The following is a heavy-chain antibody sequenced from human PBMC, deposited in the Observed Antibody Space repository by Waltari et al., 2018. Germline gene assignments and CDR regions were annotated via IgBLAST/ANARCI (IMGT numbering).Heavy chain of an antibody. J-gene: IGHJ4*02. CDR1: GGSFSGYY. V-gene: IGHV4-34*01. D-gene: IGHD2-15*01. Sequence: QVQLQQWGAGLLKPSETLSLTCAAYGGSFSGYYWSWIRQPPGKGLEWIGEIDHSGSTNYNPSLKSRVTISVDTSKNQFSLKLNSVTAADTALYYCARGRSGGAAIWGQGTLVTVSS. CDR3: ARGRSGGAAI. CDR2: IDHSGST.